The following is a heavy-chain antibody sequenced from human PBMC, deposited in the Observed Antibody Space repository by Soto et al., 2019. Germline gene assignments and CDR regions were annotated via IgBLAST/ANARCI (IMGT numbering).Heavy chain of an antibody. CDR2: IIPIFGTA. J-gene: IGHJ3*02. CDR3: ARDYDFWSGWIRDAFDI. CDR1: GGTFSSYA. V-gene: IGHV1-69*13. D-gene: IGHD3-3*01. Sequence: SVKVSCKASGGTFSSYAISWVRQAPGQGLEWMGGIIPIFGTANYAQKFQGRVTITADESTSTAYMELSSLRSEDTAVYYCARDYDFWSGWIRDAFDIWGQGTMVTVSS.